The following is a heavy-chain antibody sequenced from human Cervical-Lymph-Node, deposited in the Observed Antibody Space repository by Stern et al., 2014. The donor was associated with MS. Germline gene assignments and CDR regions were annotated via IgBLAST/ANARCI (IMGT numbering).Heavy chain of an antibody. Sequence: QMQLVQSGPGLVKPSETLSLTCSVSNGTISSHHWSWIRQPPGKEMEWIGYINYSGRTNYKPSLKSRVAISLDTSKNHFSLILNSVPAADTAVYYCARVRRGSYRLWFDNWGQGTLVTVSS. CDR2: INYSGRT. CDR3: ARVRRGSYRLWFDN. V-gene: IGHV4-59*11. J-gene: IGHJ4*02. CDR1: NGTISSHH. D-gene: IGHD3-16*02.